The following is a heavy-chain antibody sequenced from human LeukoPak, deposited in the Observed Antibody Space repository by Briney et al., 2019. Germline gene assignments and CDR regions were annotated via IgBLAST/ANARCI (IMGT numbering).Heavy chain of an antibody. J-gene: IGHJ6*03. CDR2: IRYDGSNK. V-gene: IGHV3-30*02. Sequence: PGGSLRLSCAASGFTFSSYGMHWVRQAPGKGLEWVAFIRYDGSNKYYADSVKGRFTISRDNSKNTLYLQMDSLRAEDTAVYYCGGYYYYYYYMDVWGKGTTVTISS. CDR1: GFTFSSYG. CDR3: GGYYYYYYYMDV.